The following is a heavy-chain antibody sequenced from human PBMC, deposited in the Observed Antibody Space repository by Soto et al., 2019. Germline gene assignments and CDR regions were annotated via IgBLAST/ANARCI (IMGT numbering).Heavy chain of an antibody. V-gene: IGHV1-18*04. J-gene: IGHJ4*02. CDR3: ARSRLGWLPFDY. Sequence: ASVKVSCKASGYTFTSYGIPWMRQAPGQGLEWMGWISAYNGNTNYGQKLQGRVTMTTDTSTSTAYMELRSMRSDATAVYYCARSRLGWLPFDYWGQGTLVTVSS. D-gene: IGHD4-17*01. CDR1: GYTFTSYG. CDR2: ISAYNGNT.